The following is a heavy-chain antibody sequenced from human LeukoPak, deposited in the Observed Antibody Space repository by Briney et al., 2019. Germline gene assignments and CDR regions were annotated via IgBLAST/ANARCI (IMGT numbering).Heavy chain of an antibody. J-gene: IGHJ4*02. CDR2: INHSGST. CDR1: GGSFSGYY. D-gene: IGHD3-10*01. Sequence: PSETLSLTCAVYGGSFSGYYWSWIRQPPGKGLEWIGEINHSGSTNYNPSLKSRVTISVDTSKNQFSLKLSSVTAADTAVYYCARLIGFGELDYWGQGTLVTVSS. V-gene: IGHV4-34*01. CDR3: ARLIGFGELDY.